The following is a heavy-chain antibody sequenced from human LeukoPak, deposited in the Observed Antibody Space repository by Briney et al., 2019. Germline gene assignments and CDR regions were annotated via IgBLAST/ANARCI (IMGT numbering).Heavy chain of an antibody. CDR2: IYTSGST. Sequence: SETLSLTCTVSGGSISSYYWSWIRQPAGKGLEWIGRIYTSGSTNYNPSLKSRVTMSVDTSKNQFSLKLSSVTAADTAVYYCARGRRLLVRGSFDYWGQGTLVTVSS. CDR3: ARGRRLLVRGSFDY. CDR1: GGSISSYY. V-gene: IGHV4-4*07. D-gene: IGHD3-10*01. J-gene: IGHJ4*02.